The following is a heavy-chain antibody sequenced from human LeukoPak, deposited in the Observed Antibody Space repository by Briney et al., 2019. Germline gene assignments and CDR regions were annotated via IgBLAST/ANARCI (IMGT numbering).Heavy chain of an antibody. Sequence: GGALRLSCAASGFTFSSYAMSWVRQAPGKGLEWVSAISGSGGSTYYAHSVKGRFTISRDNSKNTLYLQMNSLRAEDTAVYYCAKDHYDSWDYWGQGTLVTVSS. J-gene: IGHJ4*02. CDR2: ISGSGGST. CDR3: AKDHYDSWDY. D-gene: IGHD3-22*01. CDR1: GFTFSSYA. V-gene: IGHV3-23*01.